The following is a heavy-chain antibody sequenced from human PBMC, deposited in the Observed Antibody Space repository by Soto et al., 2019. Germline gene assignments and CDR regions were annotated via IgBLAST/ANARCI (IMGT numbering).Heavy chain of an antibody. V-gene: IGHV4-30-4*02. CDR3: ARFDYYDSSGYLDFGPK. D-gene: IGHD3-22*01. CDR2: IYYSGNT. CDR1: GDSISGGDYY. Sequence: SETLSLTCTVSGDSISGGDYYWSWIRQPPGKGLEWIGCIYYSGNTYYNPSLKRRFSISVDTSKNQFSLKLSSVTAADTAVYYCARFDYYDSSGYLDFGPKWGQGTLVTVSS. J-gene: IGHJ4*02.